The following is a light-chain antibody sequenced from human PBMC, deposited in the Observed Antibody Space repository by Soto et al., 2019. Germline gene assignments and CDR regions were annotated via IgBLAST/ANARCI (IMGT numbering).Light chain of an antibody. J-gene: IGKJ1*01. V-gene: IGKV1-6*01. CDR2: AAS. Sequence: AIQLTQSPSSLSASVGDRVTISCRASQNIRNDLGWYQQRVGRAPRLLIHAASSLDDGVPSRFSGSGSGTDFTLTISSLQPEDSATYYCLYDFKFPRTFAQGTKVDIK. CDR1: QNIRND. CDR3: LYDFKFPRT.